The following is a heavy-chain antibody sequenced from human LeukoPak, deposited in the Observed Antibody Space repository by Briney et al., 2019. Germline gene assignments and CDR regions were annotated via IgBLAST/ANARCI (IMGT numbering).Heavy chain of an antibody. CDR3: ARHTGGSGTYAT. CDR2: IYYSGRT. Sequence: SETLSLTCTVSGGSISSSSSDWGWIRQLPGKGLEWIGSIYYSGRTHYNPSLKSRVTISVDTPKNQFSLKLSSVTAADTAVYYCARHTGGSGTYATWGQGTLVTVSS. CDR1: GGSISSSSSD. D-gene: IGHD3-10*01. J-gene: IGHJ5*02. V-gene: IGHV4-39*01.